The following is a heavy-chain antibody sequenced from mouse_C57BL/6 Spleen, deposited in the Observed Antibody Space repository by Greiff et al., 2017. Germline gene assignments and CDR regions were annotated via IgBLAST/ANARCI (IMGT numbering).Heavy chain of an antibody. Sequence: QVQLQQSGAELVKPGASVKISCKASGYAFSSYWMNWVKQRPGKGLEWIGQIYPGDGDTNYNGKFKGKATLTADKSSSTAYMQLSSLTSEDSAVYFCARKFITTVVGYFDDWGQGTTLTVSS. D-gene: IGHD1-1*01. CDR2: IYPGDGDT. V-gene: IGHV1-80*01. CDR1: GYAFSSYW. CDR3: ARKFITTVVGYFDD. J-gene: IGHJ2*01.